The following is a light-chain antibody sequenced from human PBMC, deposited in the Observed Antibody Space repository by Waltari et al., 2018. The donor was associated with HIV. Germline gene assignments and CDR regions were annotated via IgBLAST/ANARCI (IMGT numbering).Light chain of an antibody. V-gene: IGKV1-39*01. Sequence: SLSASVGDRVTITCRASQSISDYLNWYQHKPGKAPELLIFAASSLQSGVPSRFSGSGSGTDFTLTISSLQPEDFATYYCQQSYSTPRTFGQGTTVEIK. J-gene: IGKJ1*01. CDR1: QSISDY. CDR2: AAS. CDR3: QQSYSTPRT.